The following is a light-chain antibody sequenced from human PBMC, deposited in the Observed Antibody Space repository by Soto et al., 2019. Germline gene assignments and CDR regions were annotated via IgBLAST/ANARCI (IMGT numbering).Light chain of an antibody. CDR1: QSVSSY. CDR2: DAS. Sequence: EIVLTQSPATLSLSPGERATLSRRASQSVSSYLAWYQQKPGQAPRLLIYDASNRATGIPARFSGSGSGTDFTLTISSLEPEDFAVYYCQQRSNWPALGQGTRLEIK. J-gene: IGKJ5*01. V-gene: IGKV3-11*01. CDR3: QQRSNWPA.